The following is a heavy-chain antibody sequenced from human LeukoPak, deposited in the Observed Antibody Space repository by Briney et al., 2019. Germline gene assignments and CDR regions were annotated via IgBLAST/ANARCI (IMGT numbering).Heavy chain of an antibody. CDR2: INWNGGST. Sequence: GGSLRLSCAASGFTLDDYGMSWVRQAPGKGLEWVSGINWNGGSTGYADSVKGRFTISRDNAKNSVYLQMNSLRAEDTALYYCARDGGTYYHSWSGYRPWGQGTMVTVSS. J-gene: IGHJ3*01. V-gene: IGHV3-20*04. D-gene: IGHD3-3*01. CDR3: ARDGGTYYHSWSGYRP. CDR1: GFTLDDYG.